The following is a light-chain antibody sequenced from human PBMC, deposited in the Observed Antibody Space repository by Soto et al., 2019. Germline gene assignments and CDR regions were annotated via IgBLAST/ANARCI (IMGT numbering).Light chain of an antibody. V-gene: IGKV1D-8*01. J-gene: IGKJ1*01. CDR2: DAS. Sequence: VIWMTQSPSLLSASTGDRVKISCRMSQGISSYLAWYQQKPWKAHNAMIFDASTLQTGVPSRFGGGGSGTEFTLTIRGLQPDDFATYYGQQYKSYSTWTFGPGTKVENK. CDR1: QGISSY. CDR3: QQYKSYSTWT.